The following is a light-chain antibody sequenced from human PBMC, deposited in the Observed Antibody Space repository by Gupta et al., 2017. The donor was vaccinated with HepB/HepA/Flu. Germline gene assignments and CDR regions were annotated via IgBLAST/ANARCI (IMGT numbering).Light chain of an antibody. Sequence: ETVMTYSPATLSVSPGERATLSGWASKDVNRIVAWYQQKPGQPPRLLIYGASTRATGIPVRFSGSAAGTDFTLTISSRQSEDSAIYHCHHYNTWPLTFGGGTKVEIK. V-gene: IGKV3-15*01. CDR3: HHYNTWPLT. J-gene: IGKJ4*01. CDR2: GAS. CDR1: KDVNRI.